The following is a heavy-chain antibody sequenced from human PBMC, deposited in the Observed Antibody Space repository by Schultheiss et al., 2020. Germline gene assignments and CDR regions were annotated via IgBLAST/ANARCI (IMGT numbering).Heavy chain of an antibody. J-gene: IGHJ6*02. CDR1: GFTFSSYA. V-gene: IGHV3-30-3*01. Sequence: SCAASGFTFSSYAMHWVRQAPGKGLEWVAVISYDGSNKYYADSVKGRFTISRDNSKNTLYLQMNSLRAEDTAVYYCAREVERFLEWLLSPDYYYGMDVWGQGTTVTVSS. CDR3: AREVERFLEWLLSPDYYYGMDV. CDR2: ISYDGSNK. D-gene: IGHD3-3*01.